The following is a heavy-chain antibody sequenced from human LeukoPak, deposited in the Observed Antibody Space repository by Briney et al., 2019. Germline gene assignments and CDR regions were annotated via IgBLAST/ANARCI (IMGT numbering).Heavy chain of an antibody. Sequence: VNPGGSLRLSCAASGFTFSSLAMHWVRQAPGKGLEWVSSSGTRNGTKYYADSVKGRFTISRDSAMNSVSLQINSLRAEDTAVYYCVVQITSGELSDPDFWGQGILVTVSS. V-gene: IGHV3-21*01. D-gene: IGHD3-16*02. CDR3: VVQITSGELSDPDF. J-gene: IGHJ4*02. CDR2: SGTRNGTK. CDR1: GFTFSSLA.